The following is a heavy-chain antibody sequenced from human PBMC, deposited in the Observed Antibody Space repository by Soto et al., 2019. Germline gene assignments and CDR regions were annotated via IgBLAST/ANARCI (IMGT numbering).Heavy chain of an antibody. CDR1: GFTFSTFS. CDR2: ISSSGSTK. V-gene: IGHV3-48*01. J-gene: IGHJ4*02. CDR3: ARAFLGGDY. Sequence: EVQLVESGGGLVQPGGSLRLSCAASGFTFSTFSMHWVRQSPGKGLEWISYISSSGSTKYYADAAKGRFTISRDKAKNSLNLQMNSLRAEDTAVDYCARAFLGGDYWGQGALVTVSS. D-gene: IGHD3-16*01.